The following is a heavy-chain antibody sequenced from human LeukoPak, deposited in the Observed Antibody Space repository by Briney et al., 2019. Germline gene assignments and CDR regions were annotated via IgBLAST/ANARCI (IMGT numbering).Heavy chain of an antibody. V-gene: IGHV3-7*04. CDR2: IKPDGSAQ. J-gene: IGHJ4*02. CDR3: ARGGGRDPSNVAY. Sequence: GGSLRLSCAASGFTFSNYWMSWVRQAPGRGLEWVANIKPDGSAQYYVDSVKGRFTISRDNAKNSLYLQMNSLRVEDTAVYYCARGGGRDPSNVAYWGQGTLVTVSS. CDR1: GFTFSNYW. D-gene: IGHD3-10*01.